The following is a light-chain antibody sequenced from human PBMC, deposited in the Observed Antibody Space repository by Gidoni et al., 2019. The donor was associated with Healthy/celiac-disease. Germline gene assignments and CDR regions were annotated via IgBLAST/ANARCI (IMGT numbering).Light chain of an antibody. CDR3: AAWDDSLNGVV. CDR2: SNN. Sequence: VLTQPPSESGTPGQRVTISCSGSSSNIGSNTVNWYQPLPGTAPKLLIYSNNQRPSGVPDRFSGSKSGTSASLAISGLQSEDEADYYCAAWDDSLNGVVFGGGTKLTVL. CDR1: SSNIGSNT. J-gene: IGLJ2*01. V-gene: IGLV1-44*01.